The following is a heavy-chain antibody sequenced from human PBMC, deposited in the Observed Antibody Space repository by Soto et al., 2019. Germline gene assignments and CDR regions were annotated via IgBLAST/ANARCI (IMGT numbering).Heavy chain of an antibody. J-gene: IGHJ6*02. Sequence: GASVKVSCKASGGTFSSYAIRWVRQAPGQGLEWMGGIIPIFGTANYAQKFQGRVTITADESTSTAYMELSSLRSEDTAVYYCATSTRGIRFLEWSADPNYYYYGMDVWGQGTTVTVSS. V-gene: IGHV1-69*13. D-gene: IGHD3-3*01. CDR3: ATSTRGIRFLEWSADPNYYYYGMDV. CDR1: GGTFSSYA. CDR2: IIPIFGTA.